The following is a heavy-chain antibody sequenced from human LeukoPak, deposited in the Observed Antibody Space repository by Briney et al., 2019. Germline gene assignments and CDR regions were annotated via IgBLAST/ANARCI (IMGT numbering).Heavy chain of an antibody. CDR2: IYYSGNT. CDR1: GDSISSSNYY. J-gene: IGHJ4*02. D-gene: IGHD3-22*01. V-gene: IGHV4-39*01. Sequence: PSETLSLTCTVSGDSISSSNYYWGWIRQPPGKGLEWIGSIYYSGNTYYNPSLKSRVSISLDTSKNQFSLKLSSVTAADTAVYYCARRYYYDSSGRDPFDCWGQGTVVTVSS. CDR3: ARRYYYDSSGRDPFDC.